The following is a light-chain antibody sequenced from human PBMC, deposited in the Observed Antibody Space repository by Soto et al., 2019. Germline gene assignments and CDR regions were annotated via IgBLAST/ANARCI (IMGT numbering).Light chain of an antibody. J-gene: IGKJ1*01. CDR2: DAS. CDR3: QQYNSYS. Sequence: IQVTQSPSTLSASVGYRCTRTCRASQSISSWLAWYQQKPGKAPKVLIFDASSLESGVPSRFRGSGSATEFTLTISSLQPDDFATYYCQQYNSYSFGQGTKVDIK. CDR1: QSISSW. V-gene: IGKV1-5*01.